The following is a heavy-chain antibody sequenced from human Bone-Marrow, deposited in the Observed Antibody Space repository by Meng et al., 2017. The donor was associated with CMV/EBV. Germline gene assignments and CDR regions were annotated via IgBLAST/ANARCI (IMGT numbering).Heavy chain of an antibody. D-gene: IGHD7-27*01. V-gene: IGHV6-1*01. J-gene: IGHJ5*02. CDR1: GDSVSSKSAA. CDR2: TYYRSKWYN. Sequence: SQTLSLTCAISGDSVSSKSAAWNWIRQSPSRGLEWLGRTYYRSKWYNDYAVFVQSRISINPDKSKNQFSLQLNSVTPEDTAVYYCARVELGTGKNWFDPWGQGALVTVSS. CDR3: ARVELGTGKNWFDP.